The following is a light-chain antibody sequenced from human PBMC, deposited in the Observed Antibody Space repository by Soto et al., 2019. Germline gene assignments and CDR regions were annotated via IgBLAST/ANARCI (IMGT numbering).Light chain of an antibody. CDR3: QSYDDRVPWV. J-gene: IGLJ3*02. CDR1: SGSIASNF. CDR2: DDN. Sequence: NFMLTQPHSVSESPGKTITISCTRSSGSIASNFVQWYQQRPGSSPTTVIYDDNQRPPGVPDRFSGSIDSSSNSAFLTISVLKTEDEADYYCQSYDDRVPWVFGGGTKLTVL. V-gene: IGLV6-57*01.